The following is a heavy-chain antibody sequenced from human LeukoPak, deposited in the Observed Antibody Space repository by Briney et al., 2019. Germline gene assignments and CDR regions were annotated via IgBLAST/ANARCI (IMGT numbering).Heavy chain of an antibody. V-gene: IGHV3-48*03. CDR2: MSSESTAI. D-gene: IGHD3/OR15-3a*01. CDR1: GFSLRKYE. Sequence: PGGSLRLSCSASGFSLRKYEMNWVRQAPGKGLEWISYMSSESTAIYYSDSVEGRFTMSRDNAKNSVHLQTTSLRADDTALYFCAREPAGLFFDANGYLDLWGQGALVTVSS. CDR3: AREPAGLFFDANGYLDL. J-gene: IGHJ4*02.